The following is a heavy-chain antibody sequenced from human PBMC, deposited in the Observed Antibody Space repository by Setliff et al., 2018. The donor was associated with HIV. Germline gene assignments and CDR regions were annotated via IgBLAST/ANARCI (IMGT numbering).Heavy chain of an antibody. Sequence: GASVKVSCKASGYTFTNFFMNWVRQAPGQGLEWMGWINTNTGNPTYAQGFTGRFVFSLDTSVSTAYLQISSLQAEDTAVYYCARETQGVVTAMVSCYYYYMDVWGKGTTVTVSS. CDR3: ARETQGVVTAMVSCYYYYMDV. D-gene: IGHD5-18*01. V-gene: IGHV7-4-1*02. CDR1: GYTFTNFF. CDR2: INTNTGNP. J-gene: IGHJ6*03.